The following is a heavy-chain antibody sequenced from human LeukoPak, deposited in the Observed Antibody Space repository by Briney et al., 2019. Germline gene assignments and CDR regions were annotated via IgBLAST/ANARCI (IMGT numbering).Heavy chain of an antibody. V-gene: IGHV4-39*07. CDR1: GGSFSSSSYY. D-gene: IGHD3-22*01. CDR2: ISYRGNN. CDR3: ARSIPRYYYNASGYYPYYFDY. J-gene: IGHJ4*02. Sequence: PSETLSLTCTVSGGSFSSSSYYWGWIRQPPGKGLEWIGSISYRGNNYHNPSVKSRVIMSVDTSKNQFSLALRSVTAADTAVYYCARSIPRYYYNASGYYPYYFDYWGQGMLVTVSS.